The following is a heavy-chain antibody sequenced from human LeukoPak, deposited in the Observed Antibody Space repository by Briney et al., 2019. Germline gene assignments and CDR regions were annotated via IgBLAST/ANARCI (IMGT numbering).Heavy chain of an antibody. CDR1: GVSISSYY. D-gene: IGHD6-19*01. CDR3: ARRAVAGTYYFDY. J-gene: IGHJ4*02. V-gene: IGHV4-34*01. Sequence: SETLSLTCTVSGVSISSYYWSWIRQPPGKGLEWIGEINHSGSTNYNPSLKSRVTISVDTSKNQFSLKLSSVTAADTAVYYCARRAVAGTYYFDYWGQGTLVTVSS. CDR2: INHSGST.